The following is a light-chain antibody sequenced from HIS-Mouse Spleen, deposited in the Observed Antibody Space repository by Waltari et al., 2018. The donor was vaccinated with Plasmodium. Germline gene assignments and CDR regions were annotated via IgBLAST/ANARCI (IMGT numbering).Light chain of an antibody. CDR2: GAS. J-gene: IGKJ1*01. V-gene: IGKV3-15*01. CDR3: QQYNNWPRGT. CDR1: QSVSSN. Sequence: EIVMTQSPATLSVSPGERATLYCRATQSVSSNLARYQQKPGQAPRLLIYGASTRATGIPARFSGSGSGTEFTLTISSMQSEDFAVYYCQQYNNWPRGTFGQGTKVEIK.